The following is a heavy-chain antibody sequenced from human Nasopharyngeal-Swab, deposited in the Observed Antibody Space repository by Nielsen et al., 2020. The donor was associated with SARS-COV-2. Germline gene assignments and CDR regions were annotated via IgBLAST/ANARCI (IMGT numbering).Heavy chain of an antibody. CDR3: ARDRGIFQYYYYGMDV. V-gene: IGHV4-59*01. J-gene: IGHJ6*02. D-gene: IGHD3-10*01. CDR2: IYYSGST. Sequence: WIRQPPGKGLEWIGYIYYSGSTNYNPSLKSRVTISVDTSKNQFSLKLSSVTAADTAVYYCARDRGIFQYYYYGMDVWGQGTTVTRLL.